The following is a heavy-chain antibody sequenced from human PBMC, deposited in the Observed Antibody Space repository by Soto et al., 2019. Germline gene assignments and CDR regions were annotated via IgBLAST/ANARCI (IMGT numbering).Heavy chain of an antibody. D-gene: IGHD3-16*01. V-gene: IGHV3-72*01. J-gene: IGHJ4*02. CDR3: AGVCWGDVDY. CDR1: GFSFSDHY. CDR2: ARNKARSYSI. Sequence: EVQLVESGGGLVQPGGSLRLSCAASGFSFSDHYMDWVRQAPGKGLVWVGRARNKARSYSIEYAASVKGRFTISGDDSKNSVYLQMNSLETEDTAVYYRAGVCWGDVDYWGKGTLVTVSS.